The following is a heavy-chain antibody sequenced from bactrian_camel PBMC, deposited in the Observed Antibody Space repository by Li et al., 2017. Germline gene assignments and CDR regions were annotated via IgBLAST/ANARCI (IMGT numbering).Heavy chain of an antibody. D-gene: IGHD4*01. V-gene: IGHV3S53*01. CDR3: VVESAIATMKTSLCAVAGPDDFNY. CDR2: IDTDGTA. J-gene: IGHJ4*01. CDR1: GYSPTFTC. Sequence: VQLVESGGGSVQAGGSLRLACHVSGYSPTFTCMAWYRQAPGKEREGVALIDTDGTAIYADSIKGRFTISQDSAKNTLYLQMNSLRPEDTAMYTCVVESAIATMKTSLCAVAGPDDFNYWGQGTQVTV.